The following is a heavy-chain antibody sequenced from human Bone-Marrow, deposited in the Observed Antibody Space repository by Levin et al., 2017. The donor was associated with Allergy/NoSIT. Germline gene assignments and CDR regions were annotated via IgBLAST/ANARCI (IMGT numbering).Heavy chain of an antibody. Sequence: KTGGSLRLSCAASGFSFNYAWMNWVRQAPGKGLEWVGRMTTKIDGATDYAAPVKGRITISRDESKNTLYLQMNSLRTEDTAMYYCAKVREGSQWSLDIWGQGTMVTASP. D-gene: IGHD3-3*01. CDR3: AKVREGSQWSLDI. J-gene: IGHJ3*02. V-gene: IGHV3-15*01. CDR1: GFSFNYAW. CDR2: MTTKIDGAT.